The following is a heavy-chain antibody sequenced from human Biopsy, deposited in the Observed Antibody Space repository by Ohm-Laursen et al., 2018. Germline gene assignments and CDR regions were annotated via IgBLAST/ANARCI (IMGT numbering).Heavy chain of an antibody. J-gene: IGHJ4*02. Sequence: SLRLSCAASGFTFSDFYMSWIRQAPGKGLEWISYISAAGPAMFYADFVRGRFTISRDNANNLLYLQMDSLRAEDTAVYYCARRRPIDYWGQGILVTVSS. CDR3: ARRRPIDY. V-gene: IGHV3-11*01. CDR1: GFTFSDFY. CDR2: ISAAGPAM.